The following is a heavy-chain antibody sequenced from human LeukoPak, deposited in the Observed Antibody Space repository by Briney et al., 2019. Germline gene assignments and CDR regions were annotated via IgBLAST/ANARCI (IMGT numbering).Heavy chain of an antibody. CDR2: SSSGGGNT. CDR1: GFTFSSYA. D-gene: IGHD6-13*01. V-gene: IGHV3-23*01. J-gene: IGHJ5*02. CDR3: AKLAGFSSSWYDN. Sequence: PGGSLRLSCAASGFTFSSYAMSWVRQAPGKGLEWVSGSSSGGGNTYYADSVKGRFTISRDIYKNRLSLQMNSLRAEDTAVYYCAKLAGFSSSWYDNWGQGTLVTVSS.